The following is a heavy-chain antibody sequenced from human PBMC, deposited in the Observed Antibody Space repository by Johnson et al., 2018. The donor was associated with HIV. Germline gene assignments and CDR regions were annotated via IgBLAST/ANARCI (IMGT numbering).Heavy chain of an antibody. Sequence: VESGGDVVQPGRSLRLSCAASGFTFNTYAMHWVRQAPGKGLEWVAVISYDGSNKYYADSVKGRFTISRDISKNTLYLQMNSLRTEDTAVYYCARVTRDCGGDCYLDAFDIWGQGTMVTVSS. J-gene: IGHJ3*02. CDR1: GFTFNTYA. V-gene: IGHV3-30*04. CDR3: ARVTRDCGGDCYLDAFDI. CDR2: ISYDGSNK. D-gene: IGHD2-21*01.